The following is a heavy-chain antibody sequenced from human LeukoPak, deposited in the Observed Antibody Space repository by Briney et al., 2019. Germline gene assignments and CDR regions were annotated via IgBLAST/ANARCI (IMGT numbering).Heavy chain of an antibody. D-gene: IGHD2-2*01. Sequence: GGSLRLSCAASGFTFDDYAMHWVRQAPGKGLEWVSGISWNSGSIGYADSVKGRFTISGDNAKNSLYLQMNSLRAEDMALYYCAKGYRSSTSCRFDYWGQGALVTVSS. V-gene: IGHV3-9*03. CDR1: GFTFDDYA. J-gene: IGHJ4*02. CDR2: ISWNSGSI. CDR3: AKGYRSSTSCRFDY.